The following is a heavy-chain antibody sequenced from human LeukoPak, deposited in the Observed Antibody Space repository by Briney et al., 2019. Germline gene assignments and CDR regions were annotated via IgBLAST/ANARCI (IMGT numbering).Heavy chain of an antibody. Sequence: SVNVSCKASGGTFSSYAISWVRQAPGQGLEWMGGIIAIFGTTNYAQKFQGRVTITADESTSTAYMELSSLRSEDTAVYYCASEGPSDSSGYSLDYWGQGTLVTVSS. CDR2: IIAIFGTT. CDR3: ASEGPSDSSGYSLDY. CDR1: GGTFSSYA. J-gene: IGHJ4*02. D-gene: IGHD3-22*01. V-gene: IGHV1-69*01.